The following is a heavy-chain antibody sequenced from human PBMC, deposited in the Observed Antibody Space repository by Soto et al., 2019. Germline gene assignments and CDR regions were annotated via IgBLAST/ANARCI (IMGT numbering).Heavy chain of an antibody. CDR1: GFTFRNYA. CDR3: AKDRSSTSCYAFDY. D-gene: IGHD2-2*01. V-gene: IGHV3-23*01. Sequence: EVQLLESGGGLVQPGGSLRLSCAASGFTFRNYAMSWARQAPGKGLEWVSAISGSGGTTHYADSVKGRFTISRDNSKNTLYLQMNSRIAEDTAVYYCAKDRSSTSCYAFDYWGQGSLVTVSS. J-gene: IGHJ4*02. CDR2: ISGSGGTT.